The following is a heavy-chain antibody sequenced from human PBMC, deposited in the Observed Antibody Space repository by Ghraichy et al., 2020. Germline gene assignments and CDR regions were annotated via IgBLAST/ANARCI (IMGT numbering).Heavy chain of an antibody. J-gene: IGHJ4*02. Sequence: GGSLRLSCAASGFTFSSYAMSWVRQAPGKGLEWVSAISGSGGSTYYADSVKGRFTISRDNSKNTLYLQMNSLRAEDTAVYYCAKTWAPCGGDCYLLGSHYWGQGTLVTVSS. V-gene: IGHV3-23*01. D-gene: IGHD2-21*01. CDR2: ISGSGGST. CDR3: AKTWAPCGGDCYLLGSHY. CDR1: GFTFSSYA.